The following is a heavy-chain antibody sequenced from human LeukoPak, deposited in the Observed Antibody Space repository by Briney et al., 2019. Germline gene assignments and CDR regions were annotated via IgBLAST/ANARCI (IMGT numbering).Heavy chain of an antibody. CDR1: GFTVSSNY. D-gene: IGHD6-13*01. V-gene: IGHV3-53*01. Sequence: GGSLRFSCAASGFTVSSNYMSWVRQAPGKGLEWVSVIYSGGSTYYADSVKGRFTISRDNSKNTLYLQMNSLRAEDTAVYYCASLSSSSDYWGQGTLVTVSS. CDR2: IYSGGST. J-gene: IGHJ4*02. CDR3: ASLSSSSDY.